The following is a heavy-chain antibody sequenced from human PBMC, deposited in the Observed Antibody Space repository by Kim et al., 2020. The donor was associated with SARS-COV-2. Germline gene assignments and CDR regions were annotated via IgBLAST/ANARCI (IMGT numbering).Heavy chain of an antibody. CDR1: GGTFSSYA. D-gene: IGHD2-2*02. J-gene: IGHJ5*02. Sequence: SVKVSCKASGGTFSSYAISWVRQAPGQGLEWMGGIIPIFGTANYAQKFQGRVTITAAESTSTAYMELSSLRSEDTSVDYCARAIVVVPAAIHWFAPWGQ. CDR2: IIPIFGTA. V-gene: IGHV1-69*13. CDR3: ARAIVVVPAAIHWFAP.